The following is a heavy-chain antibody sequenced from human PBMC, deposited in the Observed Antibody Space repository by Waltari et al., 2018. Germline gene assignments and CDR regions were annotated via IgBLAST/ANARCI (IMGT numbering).Heavy chain of an antibody. CDR1: GGSIGNSY. Sequence: QVQLQESGPGLVKPPETLSLTCSVSGGSIGNSYWSWIRQPPGKGLEWIGYVYYTGSTNYNPSLKSRVTISVDTSKNQFSLKLRSVTAADTAVYYCAKFWSGFASWGQGTLVTVSS. CDR3: AKFWSGFAS. J-gene: IGHJ4*02. V-gene: IGHV4-59*01. D-gene: IGHD3-3*01. CDR2: VYYTGST.